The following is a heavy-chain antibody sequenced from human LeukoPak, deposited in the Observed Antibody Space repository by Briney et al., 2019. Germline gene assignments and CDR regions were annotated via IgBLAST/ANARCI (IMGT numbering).Heavy chain of an antibody. CDR3: AKVFYGDYAGFDY. D-gene: IGHD4-17*01. V-gene: IGHV3-23*01. J-gene: IGHJ4*02. Sequence: GGSLRLSCAASGFTFSSYAMSWVRQAPGKGLEWVSAISGSGGSTYYADSVRGRFTISRDNSKNTLYLQMNSLRAEDTAVYYCAKVFYGDYAGFDYWGQGTLVTVSS. CDR1: GFTFSSYA. CDR2: ISGSGGST.